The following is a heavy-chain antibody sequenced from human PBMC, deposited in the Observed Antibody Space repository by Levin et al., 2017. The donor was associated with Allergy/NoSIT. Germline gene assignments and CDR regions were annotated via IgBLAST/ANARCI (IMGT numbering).Heavy chain of an antibody. CDR3: VKGWGLERRASWFDP. CDR1: GFTFSNFA. D-gene: IGHD1-1*01. CDR2: INSNGDSL. J-gene: IGHJ5*02. V-gene: IGHV3-64D*06. Sequence: LGESLKISCLASGFTFSNFAMHWVRQAPGEGLTYVSAINSNGDSLYYADSVKGRFTISRDNSKNTLYLQMSSLRIEDTAVYYCVKGWGLERRASWFDPWGQGTLVTVSS.